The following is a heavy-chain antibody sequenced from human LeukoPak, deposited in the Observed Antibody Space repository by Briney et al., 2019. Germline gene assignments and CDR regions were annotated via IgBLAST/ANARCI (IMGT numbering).Heavy chain of an antibody. Sequence: PGGSLRLSCVASGFRFSDHYMDWVRQAPGKGLEWVSAISGSGGSTYYADSVKGRFTTSRENSKNTLYLQMNSLRAEDTAVYYCAKSNEGATTFDYWGQGTLVTVSS. CDR2: ISGSGGST. J-gene: IGHJ4*02. V-gene: IGHV3-23*01. CDR3: AKSNEGATTFDY. D-gene: IGHD4/OR15-4a*01. CDR1: GFRFSDHY.